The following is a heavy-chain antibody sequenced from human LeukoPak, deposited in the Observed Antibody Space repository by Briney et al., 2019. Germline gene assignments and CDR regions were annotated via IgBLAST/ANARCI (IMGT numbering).Heavy chain of an antibody. CDR2: ITSSSTSM. Sequence: GGSLRLSCAASGFTFTTYSMNWVRQAPGKGLEWVSSITSSSTSMYYADSVKGRFTISRDNSKNMLYLQMNSLRAEDTAVYYCAKHAMATITGDAFDIWGQGTMVTVSS. J-gene: IGHJ3*02. D-gene: IGHD5-12*01. CDR3: AKHAMATITGDAFDI. CDR1: GFTFTTYS. V-gene: IGHV3-21*01.